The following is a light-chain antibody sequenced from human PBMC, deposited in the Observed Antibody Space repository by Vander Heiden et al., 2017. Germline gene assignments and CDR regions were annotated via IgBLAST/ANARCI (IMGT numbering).Light chain of an antibody. CDR1: SSNTGGNY. Sequence: QSVLTQPPSASGTPGQRVTISCSGCSSNTGGNYLYPHLQLPGSALKPLIYSNNQRPSWVPDRFSGSKSGTSASLAISGLRSEDEADYYCATWDDSLSGRWVFGGGTKLTVL. CDR3: ATWDDSLSGRWV. V-gene: IGLV1-47*02. CDR2: SNN. J-gene: IGLJ3*02.